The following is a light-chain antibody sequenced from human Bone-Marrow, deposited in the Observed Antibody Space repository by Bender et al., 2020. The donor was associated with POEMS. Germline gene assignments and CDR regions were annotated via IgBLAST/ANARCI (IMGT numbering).Light chain of an antibody. J-gene: IGLJ3*02. CDR2: SSH. CDR3: AVWDGSLNGWV. V-gene: IGLV1-44*01. CDR1: SSNIGAHA. Sequence: QSVLTQPTSASGTPGQRVTISCSGGSSNIGAHAVNWYQHLPGTAPKLLIYSSHRRPSEVPDRFSGPRSGTSASLAIGGLQSEDEADYYCAVWDGSLNGWVFGGGTKLTVL.